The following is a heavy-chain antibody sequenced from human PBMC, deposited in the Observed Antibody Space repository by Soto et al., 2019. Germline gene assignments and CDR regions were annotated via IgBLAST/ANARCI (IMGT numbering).Heavy chain of an antibody. Sequence: SVKVSCKASGGTFSSYAISWVRQAPGQGLEWMGGIIPIFGTANYAQKFQGRVTITADESTSTAYMEPSSLRSEDTAVYYCARDYNQFCSGGSCLNWFDPWGQGTLVTVSS. J-gene: IGHJ5*02. V-gene: IGHV1-69*13. D-gene: IGHD2-15*01. CDR2: IIPIFGTA. CDR1: GGTFSSYA. CDR3: ARDYNQFCSGGSCLNWFDP.